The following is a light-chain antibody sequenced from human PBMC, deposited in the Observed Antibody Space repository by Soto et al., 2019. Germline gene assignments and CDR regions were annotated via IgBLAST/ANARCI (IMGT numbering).Light chain of an antibody. Sequence: QSVLTQPPSVSGAPGQRVTISCTGSSSNIGAGYDVHWYQQLPGTAPKLLIYGNSNRPSGVPDRFSGSKSGTSASLAITWLQAEDEAYYYCQSYDSSLSGSVVFGGGTKLTAL. CDR2: GNS. CDR1: SSNIGAGYD. CDR3: QSYDSSLSGSVV. J-gene: IGLJ2*01. V-gene: IGLV1-40*01.